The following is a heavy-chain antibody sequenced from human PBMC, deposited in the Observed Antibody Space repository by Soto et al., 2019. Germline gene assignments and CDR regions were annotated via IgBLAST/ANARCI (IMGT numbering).Heavy chain of an antibody. CDR2: IIPIFGTA. CDR1: GGTFSSYA. Sequence: SVKVSCKASGGTFSSYAISWVRQAPGQGLEWMGGIIPIFGTANYAQKFQGRVTITADESTSTAYMELSSLRSEDTAVYYCAREGYYDSSVAYDISGQGTMVTVSS. V-gene: IGHV1-69*13. D-gene: IGHD3-22*01. J-gene: IGHJ3*02. CDR3: AREGYYDSSVAYDI.